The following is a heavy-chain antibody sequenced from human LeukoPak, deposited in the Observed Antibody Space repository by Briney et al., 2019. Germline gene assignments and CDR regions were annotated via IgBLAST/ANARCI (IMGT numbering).Heavy chain of an antibody. J-gene: IGHJ3*02. CDR3: ARDVAAAGTPRSDAFDI. D-gene: IGHD6-13*01. CDR1: GGCISREY. V-gene: IGHV4-59*01. CDR2: IYYSGST. Sequence: SGTLSLACTVAGGCISREYRTWFRQHPGKGLEWIGYIYYSGSTNYNPSLKSRVTISVDTSKNQFSLKLSSVTAADTAVYYCARDVAAAGTPRSDAFDIWGQGTMVTASS.